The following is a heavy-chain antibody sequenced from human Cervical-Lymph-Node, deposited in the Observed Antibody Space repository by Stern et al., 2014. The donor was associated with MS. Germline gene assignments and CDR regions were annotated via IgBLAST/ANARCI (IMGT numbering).Heavy chain of an antibody. V-gene: IGHV4-31*03. CDR2: IYSSGST. CDR3: ARVPLVTTTFDS. D-gene: IGHD5-12*01. J-gene: IGHJ4*02. CDR1: GGSIGSGGYY. Sequence: VHLVESGPGLVKPSQTLSLTCTVSGGSIGSGGYYWSWVRQPPGKGLEWIGNIYSSGSTYYTPSLKSRVTISIDMSENQFSLNLTSVTAADTAVYFCARVPLVTTTFDSWGQGTLVTVSS.